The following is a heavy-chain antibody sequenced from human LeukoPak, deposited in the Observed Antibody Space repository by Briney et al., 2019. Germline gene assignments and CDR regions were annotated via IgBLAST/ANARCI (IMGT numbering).Heavy chain of an antibody. J-gene: IGHJ4*02. D-gene: IGHD3-22*01. CDR2: IYPGDSDT. Sequence: GESLKISCKGSGYSFTNSWIAWVHQMPGKGLEWMGIIYPGDSDTKYSPSFQGQVTISADKSIGTAYLQWSSLKASDTAMYYCARHGDYYDSSDEYYFDYWGQGTLVTVSS. CDR3: ARHGDYYDSSDEYYFDY. CDR1: GYSFTNSW. V-gene: IGHV5-51*07.